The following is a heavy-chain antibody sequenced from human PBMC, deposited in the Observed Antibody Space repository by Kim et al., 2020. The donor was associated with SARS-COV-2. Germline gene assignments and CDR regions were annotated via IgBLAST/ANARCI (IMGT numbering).Heavy chain of an antibody. V-gene: IGHV3-30*18. CDR3: AKDRYCSGGSCYSYYYYYGMDV. Sequence: GGSLRLSCAASGFTFSDYYMSWIRQAPGKGLEWVAVISYDGSNKYYADSVKGRFTISRDNSKNTLYLQMNSLRAEDTAVYYCAKDRYCSGGSCYSYYYYYGMDVWGQGTTVTVSS. CDR2: ISYDGSNK. CDR1: GFTFSDYY. J-gene: IGHJ6*02. D-gene: IGHD2-15*01.